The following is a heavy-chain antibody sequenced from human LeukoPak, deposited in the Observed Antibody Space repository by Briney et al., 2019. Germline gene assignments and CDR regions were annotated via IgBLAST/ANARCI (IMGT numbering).Heavy chain of an antibody. J-gene: IGHJ6*02. CDR1: GYTFTGYY. CDR3: ARIIDCSSTSCPLGMDV. V-gene: IGHV1-69*13. CDR2: IIPIFGTA. Sequence: SVKVSCKASGYTFTGYYMHWVRQAPGQGLEWMGGIIPIFGTANYAQKFRGSVTITADEFTSTAYMELSSLRSDDTAVYYCARIIDCSSTSCPLGMDVWGRGTTVTVSS. D-gene: IGHD2-2*01.